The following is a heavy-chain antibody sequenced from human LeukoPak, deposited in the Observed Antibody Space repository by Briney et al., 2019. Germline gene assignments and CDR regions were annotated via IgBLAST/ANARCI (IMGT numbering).Heavy chain of an antibody. J-gene: IGHJ4*02. CDR1: GYTFTSYY. Sequence: ASVKVSCKASGYTFTSYYIHLVRQALGQGLEWMGIINPSGGSTSYAQKFRDRLTMTRDTSTSTLYMELSSLRSEDTAVYYCAREPPPSYSGGREYYFDYWGQGTLVTVSS. CDR3: AREPPPSYSGGREYYFDY. D-gene: IGHD1-26*01. V-gene: IGHV1-46*01. CDR2: INPSGGST.